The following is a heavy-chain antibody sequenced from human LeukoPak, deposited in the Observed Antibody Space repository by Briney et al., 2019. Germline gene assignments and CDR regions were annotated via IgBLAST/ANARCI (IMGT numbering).Heavy chain of an antibody. V-gene: IGHV1-18*01. J-gene: IGHJ6*02. CDR3: ARDQRHYDFWSGYYTVVGISNYYYYGMDV. Sequence: ASVKVSCKASGYTFTSYGISWVRQAPGQGLEWMGWISAYNGNTNYAQTLQGRVTMTTDTSTSTAYMELRSLRSDDTAVYYCARDQRHYDFWSGYYTVVGISNYYYYGMDVWGQGTTVTVSS. CDR2: ISAYNGNT. D-gene: IGHD3-3*01. CDR1: GYTFTSYG.